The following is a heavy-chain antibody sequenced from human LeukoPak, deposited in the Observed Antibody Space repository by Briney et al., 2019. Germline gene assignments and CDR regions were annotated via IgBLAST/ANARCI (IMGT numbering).Heavy chain of an antibody. CDR2: ISGSGGST. V-gene: IGHV3-23*01. J-gene: IGHJ6*02. Sequence: PGGSLRLSCAASGFTFSSYAMSWVRQAPGKGLEWVSAISGSGGSTYYADSVKGRFTISRDNSKNTLYLQMNSLRAEDTAVYYCAKGVEPAAPTYYGMDVWGQGTTVTVSS. CDR3: AKGVEPAAPTYYGMDV. CDR1: GFTFSSYA. D-gene: IGHD2-2*01.